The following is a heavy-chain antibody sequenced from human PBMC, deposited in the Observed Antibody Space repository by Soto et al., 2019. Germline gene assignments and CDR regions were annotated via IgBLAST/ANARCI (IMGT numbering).Heavy chain of an antibody. J-gene: IGHJ4*02. CDR2: IATDSYT. Sequence: EVQLVESGGGLIQPGGSLRLSCAASGFNVSSDYMNWVRQAPGKWLEWVSVIATDSYTSYADSVKGRFSISRDNSKNTLYLQMNSLRVGDTAVYYCVRDSETSSSWSLDYWGQGTLVTVSS. CDR3: VRDSETSSSWSLDY. CDR1: GFNVSSDY. D-gene: IGHD6-13*01. V-gene: IGHV3-53*01.